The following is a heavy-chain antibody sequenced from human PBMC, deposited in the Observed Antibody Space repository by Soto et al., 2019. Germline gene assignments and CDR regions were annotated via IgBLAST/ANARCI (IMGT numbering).Heavy chain of an antibody. CDR1: GFTSSNAW. V-gene: IGHV3-15*07. D-gene: IGHD3-22*01. Sequence: PGGSLRLSCAASGFTSSNAWMNWVRQAPGKGPEWVGRIKSKADGATTEYAAPVKGRFTISRDDSRNMLYLQMTSLKTEDTAVYYCSTDTYDSHYWGQGTLVTVSS. CDR2: IKSKADGATT. J-gene: IGHJ4*02. CDR3: STDTYDSHY.